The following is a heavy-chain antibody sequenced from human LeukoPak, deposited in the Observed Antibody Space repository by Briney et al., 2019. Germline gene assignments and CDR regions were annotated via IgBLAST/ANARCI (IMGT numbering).Heavy chain of an antibody. CDR1: GFTFSSYD. Sequence: GRSLRLSCVASGFTFSSYDMHWVRQAPGKGLDWVAVISYDGINKYYADSVKGRFTIPRDNSKNTLYLQMNSLRVEDTAVYYCARERSYYFDYWGQGTLVTVSS. CDR2: ISYDGINK. CDR3: ARERSYYFDY. V-gene: IGHV3-30*03. J-gene: IGHJ4*02.